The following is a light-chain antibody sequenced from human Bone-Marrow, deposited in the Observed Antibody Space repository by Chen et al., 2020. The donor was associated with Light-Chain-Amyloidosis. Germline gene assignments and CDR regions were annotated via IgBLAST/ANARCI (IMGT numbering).Light chain of an antibody. V-gene: IGLV3-21*02. Sequence: SYVLTQPSSVPAAPGQTATTACGGNNLGTTSVHWYQQTPGQAPLLVVYEDSDRPSGIPERLSGSNSGNTATLTISRVEAGDEADYYCQVWDRSSDRPVFGGGTKLTVL. J-gene: IGLJ3*02. CDR2: EDS. CDR3: QVWDRSSDRPV. CDR1: NLGTTS.